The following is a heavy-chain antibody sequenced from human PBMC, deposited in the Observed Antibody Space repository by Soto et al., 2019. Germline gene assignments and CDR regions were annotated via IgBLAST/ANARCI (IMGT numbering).Heavy chain of an antibody. CDR3: ATRRVVVAATGY. J-gene: IGHJ4*02. V-gene: IGHV3-23*01. CDR2: ISGSGGST. CDR1: GFTFSSYA. Sequence: RRLSCAASGFTFSSYAMSWVRQAPGKGLEWVSAISGSGGSTYYADSVKGRFTISRDNSKNTLYLQMNSLRAEDTAVYYCATRRVVVAATGYWGQGTLVTVSS. D-gene: IGHD2-15*01.